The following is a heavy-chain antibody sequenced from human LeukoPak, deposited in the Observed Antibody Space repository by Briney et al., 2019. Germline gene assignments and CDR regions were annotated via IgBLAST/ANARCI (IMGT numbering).Heavy chain of an antibody. J-gene: IGHJ5*02. V-gene: IGHV4-39*06. CDR3: ARVPLYHQNCFAR. CDR1: GGSISSSSYY. Sequence: SETLSLTCTVSGGSISSSSYYWGWIRQPAGKGLEWIGSIYYSGSTYYNPSLKSRVTISVDTSKNQFPLKLSSVTAADTAVYYCARVPLYHQNCFARGGQGTLVTVSS. CDR2: IYYSGST. D-gene: IGHD2-2*02.